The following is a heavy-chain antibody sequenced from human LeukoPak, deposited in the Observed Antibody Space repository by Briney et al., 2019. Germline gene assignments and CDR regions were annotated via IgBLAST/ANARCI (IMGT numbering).Heavy chain of an antibody. CDR2: ISYNGSNK. CDR3: AKWFGYDNSLDY. J-gene: IGHJ4*02. CDR1: GFTFSSYG. V-gene: IGHV3-30*18. Sequence: GGSLRLSCAASGFTFSSYGMHWVRQAPGKGLEWVAVISYNGSNKYYADSVKGRFTISRDNSKNTLYLQMNSLRAEDTAVYYCAKWFGYDNSLDYWGQGTLVTVSS. D-gene: IGHD3-10*01.